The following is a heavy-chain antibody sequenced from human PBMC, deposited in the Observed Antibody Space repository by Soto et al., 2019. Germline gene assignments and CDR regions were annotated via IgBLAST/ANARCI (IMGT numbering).Heavy chain of an antibody. CDR1: GGSITSSSYY. Sequence: QLHLRESGPGLVKPSETLSLTCTVSGGSITSSSYYWGWIRQPPGKGLEWIGSIYYSGSTYYNPSLKSAVTISVDTSKNQFSLKLSSVTAADTAVYYCATQGVGGTYVYTFDPWGQGTLVTVSS. J-gene: IGHJ5*02. CDR3: ATQGVGGTYVYTFDP. V-gene: IGHV4-39*01. D-gene: IGHD1-26*01. CDR2: IYYSGST.